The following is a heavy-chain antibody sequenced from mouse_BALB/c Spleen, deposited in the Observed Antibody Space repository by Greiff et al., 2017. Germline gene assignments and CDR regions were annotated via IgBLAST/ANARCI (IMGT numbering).Heavy chain of an antibody. Sequence: QVHVKQSGAELAKPGASVKMSCKASGYTFTSYWMHWVKQRPGQGLEWIGYINPSTGYTEYNQKFKDKATLTADKSSSTAYMQLSSLTSEDSAVYYCARDGVPYAMDYWGQGTSVTVSS. D-gene: IGHD2-14*01. CDR2: INPSTGYT. V-gene: IGHV1-7*01. CDR3: ARDGVPYAMDY. J-gene: IGHJ4*01. CDR1: GYTFTSYW.